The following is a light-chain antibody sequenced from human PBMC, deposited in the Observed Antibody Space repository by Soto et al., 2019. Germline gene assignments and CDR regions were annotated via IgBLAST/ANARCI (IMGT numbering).Light chain of an antibody. CDR3: CSYAGSYTVV. CDR1: SSDIGGYNS. V-gene: IGLV2-8*01. J-gene: IGLJ2*01. CDR2: EVN. Sequence: QSALTQPPSASGSPGQSVTISCTGTSSDIGGYNSVSWYQQHPGKAPRLMIYEVNKRPSGVPVRFSGSKSGYTASLTVSGLQTEDEAFYYCCSYAGSYTVVFGGGTKLTVL.